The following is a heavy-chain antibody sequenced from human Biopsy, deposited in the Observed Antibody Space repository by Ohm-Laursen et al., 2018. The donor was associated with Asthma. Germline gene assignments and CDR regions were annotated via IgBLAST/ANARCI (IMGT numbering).Heavy chain of an antibody. CDR1: GGSISSGAYY. Sequence: SQTLSLTCSVSGGSISSGAYYWSWVRQPPGKGLEWTGYIYYIGSTYYNPSLKSRVAISLDTSKNQFSLKLSSVTAADMAVYFCARRGGVRRYFDYWGQGTLVTVSS. CDR3: ARRGGVRRYFDY. J-gene: IGHJ4*02. CDR2: IYYIGST. V-gene: IGHV4-30-4*01. D-gene: IGHD3-16*01.